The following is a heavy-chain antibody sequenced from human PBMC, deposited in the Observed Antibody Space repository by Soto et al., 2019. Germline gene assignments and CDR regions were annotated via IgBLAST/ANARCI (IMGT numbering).Heavy chain of an antibody. CDR1: GYTFTSYG. J-gene: IGHJ5*02. V-gene: IGHV1-18*03. CDR3: ASYVLRAEFDP. Sequence: GASVKVSCKASGYTFTSYGISWVRQAPGQGLEWMGWISAYNGNTNYAQKLQGRVTMTTDTSTSTAYMEMRSLSSDDMAVYYCASYVLRAEFDPWGQGTLVTVSS. CDR2: ISAYNGNT. D-gene: IGHD3-3*01.